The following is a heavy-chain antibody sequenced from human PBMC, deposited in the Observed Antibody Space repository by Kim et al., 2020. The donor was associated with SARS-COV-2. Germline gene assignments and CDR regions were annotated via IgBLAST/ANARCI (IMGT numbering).Heavy chain of an antibody. Sequence: GGSLRLSCAASGFTFSSYSMNWVRQAPGKGLEWVSSISSSSSYIYYADSVKGRFTISRDNAKNSLYLQMNSLRAEDTAVYYCARDLDPPSLYGSGSYALNWGQGTLVTVSS. CDR3: ARDLDPPSLYGSGSYALN. V-gene: IGHV3-21*01. D-gene: IGHD3-10*01. CDR2: ISSSSSYI. J-gene: IGHJ4*02. CDR1: GFTFSSYS.